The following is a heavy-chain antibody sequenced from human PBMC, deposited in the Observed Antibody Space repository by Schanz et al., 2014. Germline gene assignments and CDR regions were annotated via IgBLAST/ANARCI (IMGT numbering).Heavy chain of an antibody. CDR2: ISHSGGSK. V-gene: IGHV3-23*01. J-gene: IGHJ6*02. D-gene: IGHD2-15*01. CDR3: AKGMGYCSGGTCYDYYYYGLDV. CDR1: GFTFSSYA. Sequence: DVQLLESGGGVVQPGRSLRLSCAASGFTFSSYAMTWVRQAPGKGLEWVSSISHSGGSKYYADSVKGRFTISRDNSENTLYLQMNSLSADDTAVFYCAKGMGYCSGGTCYDYYYYGLDVWGQGTTVTVSS.